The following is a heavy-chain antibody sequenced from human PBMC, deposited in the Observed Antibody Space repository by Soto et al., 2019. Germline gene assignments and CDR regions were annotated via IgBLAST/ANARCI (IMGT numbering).Heavy chain of an antibody. CDR1: GFTFRDYY. D-gene: IGHD3-10*01. V-gene: IGHV3-11*01. J-gene: IGHJ6*03. Sequence: GGSLSLSGTPSGFTFRDYYMTWIRQAPGKGLEWVSYISSSGSTIYYADSVKGRFTISRDNAKNSLYLQMNSLRAEDTAVYYCARTMVRVEMTLQHYYYMDVWGQGTTVTVSS. CDR3: ARTMVRVEMTLQHYYYMDV. CDR2: ISSSGSTI.